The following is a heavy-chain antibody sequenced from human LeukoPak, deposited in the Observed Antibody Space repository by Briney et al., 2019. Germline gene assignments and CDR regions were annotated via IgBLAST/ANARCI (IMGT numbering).Heavy chain of an antibody. V-gene: IGHV1-69*05. Sequence: ASVKVSCKASGYTFSNHAINWVRQAPGQGLEWMGGIIPILRTPSYAEKFQGRVTITTDESTSTAHMELSGLRSEDTAVYYCTRGSDSYYYYSMDVWGRGTTVIVSS. CDR3: TRGSDSYYYYSMDV. CDR2: IIPILRTP. J-gene: IGHJ6*03. CDR1: GYTFSNHA.